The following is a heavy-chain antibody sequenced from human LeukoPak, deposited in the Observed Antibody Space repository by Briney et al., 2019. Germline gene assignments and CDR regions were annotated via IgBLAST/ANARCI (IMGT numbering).Heavy chain of an antibody. CDR3: ARHRHGYVPRPVNWFAP. CDR1: GGSISSSSYY. Sequence: PSETLSLTCTVSGGSISSSSYYWGWIRQPPGKGLEWIGRIYYSGSTYYNPSLKRRVTISVATSKTQFSLKVSSVTAADTAVYYCARHRHGYVPRPVNWFAPWGQGTLVTVSS. V-gene: IGHV4-39*01. CDR2: IYYSGST. J-gene: IGHJ5*02. D-gene: IGHD3-16*01.